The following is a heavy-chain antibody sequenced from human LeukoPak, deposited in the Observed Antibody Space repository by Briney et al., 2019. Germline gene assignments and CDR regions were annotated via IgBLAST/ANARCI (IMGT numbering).Heavy chain of an antibody. Sequence: PGRSLRLSCAASGFTFDDYAMHWVRQAPGKGLEWVAVISYDGSNKYYADSVKGRFTISRDNSKNTLYLQMNSLRAEDTAVYYCAREEGINWFDPWGQGTLVTVSS. CDR2: ISYDGSNK. V-gene: IGHV3-30-3*01. CDR1: GFTFDDYA. CDR3: AREEGINWFDP. D-gene: IGHD2-21*01. J-gene: IGHJ5*02.